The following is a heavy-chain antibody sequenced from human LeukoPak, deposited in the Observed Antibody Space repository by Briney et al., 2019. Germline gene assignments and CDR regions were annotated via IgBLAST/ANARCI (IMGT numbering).Heavy chain of an antibody. Sequence: GGSLRLSCVASGFTFSNHWLTWVRQAPGKGLEWVANIKQDGSQKYYVDSVKGRFTISRDNAKNSLYLQMNSLRAEDTAVYYCARGYSSSYYFDYWGQGTLVTVSS. D-gene: IGHD6-6*01. CDR2: IKQDGSQK. CDR3: ARGYSSSYYFDY. J-gene: IGHJ4*02. CDR1: GFTFSNHW. V-gene: IGHV3-7*01.